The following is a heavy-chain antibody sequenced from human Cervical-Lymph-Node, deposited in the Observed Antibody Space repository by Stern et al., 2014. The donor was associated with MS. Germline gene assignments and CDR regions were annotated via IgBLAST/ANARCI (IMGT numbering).Heavy chain of an antibody. CDR2: IWYDGSNQ. V-gene: IGHV3-33*01. J-gene: IGHJ4*02. Sequence: VQLEESGGGVVQPGRSLRLSCAAPGFIFSNYGKHWVRQAPGKGVEWGAIIWYDGSNQYYADTVKGRFSICRDNSKNTLTLQKNSLRAEDTGVYYCTRGRTSMALDYWGQGSLVAVSS. CDR3: TRGRTSMALDY. D-gene: IGHD5-24*01. CDR1: GFIFSNYG.